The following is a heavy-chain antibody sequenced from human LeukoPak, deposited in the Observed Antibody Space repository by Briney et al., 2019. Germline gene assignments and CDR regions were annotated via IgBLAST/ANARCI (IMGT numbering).Heavy chain of an antibody. Sequence: ASVKVSCKASGYTFTGYWIHWVRRAPGQGLEWMGCMHPNSGVTGYAQRFQGRVTMTRDTSISTAYMDLSSLSSDDTAVYYCARDPGYLQSDYWGQGTLVTVPS. V-gene: IGHV1-2*02. CDR3: ARDPGYLQSDY. CDR2: MHPNSGVT. J-gene: IGHJ4*02. D-gene: IGHD4-11*01. CDR1: GYTFTGYW.